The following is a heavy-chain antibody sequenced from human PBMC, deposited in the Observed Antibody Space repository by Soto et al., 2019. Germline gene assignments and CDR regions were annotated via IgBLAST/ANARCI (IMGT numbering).Heavy chain of an antibody. J-gene: IGHJ4*02. CDR1: GGTFSSYA. Sequence: ASVKVSCKASGGTFSSYAISWVRQAPGQGLEWMGGIIPIFGTANYAQKFQGRVTITADESTSTAYMELSSLRSEDTAVYYCARDNYYDSSGLFDYWGLGTLVTVS. D-gene: IGHD3-22*01. CDR2: IIPIFGTA. V-gene: IGHV1-69*13. CDR3: ARDNYYDSSGLFDY.